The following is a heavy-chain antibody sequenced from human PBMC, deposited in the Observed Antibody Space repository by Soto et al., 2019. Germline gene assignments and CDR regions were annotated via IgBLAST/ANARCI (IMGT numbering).Heavy chain of an antibody. CDR1: GGSISSYY. V-gene: IGHV4-59*08. D-gene: IGHD6-13*01. CDR3: ARHHTGYSSSWYYEVFDY. CDR2: IYYSGST. Sequence: PSETLSLTCTVSGGSISSYYWSWIRQPPGKGLEWIGYIYYSGSTNYNPSLKSRVTISVDTSKNQFSLKLSSVTAADTAVYYCARHHTGYSSSWYYEVFDYWGQGTLVTVSS. J-gene: IGHJ4*02.